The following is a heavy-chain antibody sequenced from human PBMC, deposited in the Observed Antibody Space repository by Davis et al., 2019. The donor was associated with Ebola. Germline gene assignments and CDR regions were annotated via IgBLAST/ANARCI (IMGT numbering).Heavy chain of an antibody. V-gene: IGHV3-30*03. CDR2: ISFDGSRI. CDR3: ASDLQWLADY. CDR1: GFSFRSFP. Sequence: PWGSLRLSCEASGFSFRSFPMYWVRQPPGKGLEWVALISFDGSRIQYADTVEGRFTISRDNSNNTLYLQMDFLRPDDTSIYYCASDLQWLADYWGQGTLVTVSS. D-gene: IGHD6-19*01. J-gene: IGHJ4*02.